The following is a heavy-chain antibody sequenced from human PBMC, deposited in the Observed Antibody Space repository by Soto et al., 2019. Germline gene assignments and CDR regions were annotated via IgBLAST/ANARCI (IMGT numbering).Heavy chain of an antibody. CDR2: ISAYNGNT. Sequence: QVQLVQSGAEVKKPGASVKVSCKASGYTFTSYGISWVRQAPGQGLEWMGWISAYNGNTNYAQKLQGRVTMTTDTSKSTAYMELRSLRSDDTAVYYCARAFLASYYYDSSGYYIFDSWGQGTLVTVSS. D-gene: IGHD3-22*01. V-gene: IGHV1-18*01. CDR3: ARAFLASYYYDSSGYYIFDS. CDR1: GYTFTSYG. J-gene: IGHJ4*02.